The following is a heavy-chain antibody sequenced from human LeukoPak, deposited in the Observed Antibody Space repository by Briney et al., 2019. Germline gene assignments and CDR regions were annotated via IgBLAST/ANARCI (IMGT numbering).Heavy chain of an antibody. CDR3: ARRMLALNY. D-gene: IGHD2-8*01. CDR1: GGSFSGYY. J-gene: IGHJ4*02. Sequence: SETLSLTCAVYGGSFSGYYWSWIRQPPGKGLEWIGEINHSGSTNYNPSLKSRVTISVDTSKNQFSLKLSSVTAADTAVYYCARRMLALNYWGQGTLVTVSS. CDR2: INHSGST. V-gene: IGHV4-34*01.